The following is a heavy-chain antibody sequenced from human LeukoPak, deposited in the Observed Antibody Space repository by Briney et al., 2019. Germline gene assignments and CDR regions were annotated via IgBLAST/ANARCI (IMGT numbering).Heavy chain of an antibody. J-gene: IGHJ4*02. D-gene: IGHD5-24*01. CDR3: ARETPRRGETRDGYR. V-gene: IGHV3-48*04. CDR1: GFTFSGYS. CDR2: ISSSSTTI. Sequence: PGGSLRLSCAASGFTFSGYSMNWVRQAPGKGLEWVSYISSSSTTIYYADSVKGRFTISRDNPKNLLFLQINSLRVEDTAVYYCARETPRRGETRDGYRWGQGTLVTVSS.